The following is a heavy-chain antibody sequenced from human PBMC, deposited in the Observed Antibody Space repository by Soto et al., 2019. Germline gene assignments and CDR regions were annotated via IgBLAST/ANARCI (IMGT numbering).Heavy chain of an antibody. CDR2: IYYSGST. V-gene: IGHV4-59*01. Sequence: PSETLSLTCTVSGGSISSYYWSWVRQPPGKGLEWIGYIYYSGSTNYNPSLKSRVTMSIDTSKNQFSLKLTSVTSADTAVYYCAIITAVAGYWGQGTLVTVSS. CDR3: AIITAVAGY. CDR1: GGSISSYY. D-gene: IGHD2-15*01. J-gene: IGHJ4*02.